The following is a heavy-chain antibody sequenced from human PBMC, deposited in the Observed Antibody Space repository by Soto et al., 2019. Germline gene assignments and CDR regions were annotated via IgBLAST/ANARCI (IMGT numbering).Heavy chain of an antibody. J-gene: IGHJ6*03. CDR2: MNPNSGNT. CDR3: ARGGISIAARPGYYYHMDV. D-gene: IGHD6-6*01. V-gene: IGHV1-8*02. CDR1: GYTFTSYD. Sequence: ASVKVSCKASGYTFTSYDINWVRQATGQGLEWMGWMNPNSGNTGYAQKFQGRVTMTRNTSISTAYMELSSLRSEDTAVYYCARGGISIAARPGYYYHMDVWGKGTTVTVSS.